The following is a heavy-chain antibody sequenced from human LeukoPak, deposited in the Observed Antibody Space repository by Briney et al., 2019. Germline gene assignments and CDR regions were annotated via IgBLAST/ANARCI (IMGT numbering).Heavy chain of an antibody. CDR2: ISSSSSTI. Sequence: GGSLRLSCAASGFTFSTYNMHWVRQAPGRGLEWVSYISSSSSTIYFADSVKGRFTISRDNAKNSLYLQMNSLRAEDTAVYYCAREEWEVRAAYFDYWGQGTLVTVSS. CDR3: AREEWEVRAAYFDY. J-gene: IGHJ4*02. D-gene: IGHD1-26*01. V-gene: IGHV3-48*04. CDR1: GFTFSTYN.